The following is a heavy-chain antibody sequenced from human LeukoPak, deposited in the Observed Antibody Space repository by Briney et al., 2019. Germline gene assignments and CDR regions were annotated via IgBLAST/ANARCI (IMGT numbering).Heavy chain of an antibody. Sequence: ASVKVSCKASGYTFTSYGISWVRQATGQGLEWMAWMNPNNGYTGSAQKFQGRLTITRDTSISTAYMELTSLRFEDTAVYYCVRSGTTIFGVVTDTQDYWGQGTLVTVSS. CDR2: MNPNNGYT. V-gene: IGHV1-8*02. D-gene: IGHD3-3*01. J-gene: IGHJ4*02. CDR1: GYTFTSYG. CDR3: VRSGTTIFGVVTDTQDY.